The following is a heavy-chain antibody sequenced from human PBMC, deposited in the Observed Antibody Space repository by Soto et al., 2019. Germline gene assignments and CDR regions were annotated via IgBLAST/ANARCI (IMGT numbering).Heavy chain of an antibody. CDR1: GFTFSSYA. CDR2: ISGSGGST. J-gene: IGHJ4*02. CDR3: AKVGFPGPEYYFDY. Sequence: HPGGSLRLSCAASGFTFSSYAMSWVRQAPGKGLEWVSAISGSGGSTYYADSVKGRFTISRDNSKNTLYLQMNSLRAEDTAVYYCAKVGFPGPEYYFDYWGQGTLVTVSS. D-gene: IGHD3-3*01. V-gene: IGHV3-23*01.